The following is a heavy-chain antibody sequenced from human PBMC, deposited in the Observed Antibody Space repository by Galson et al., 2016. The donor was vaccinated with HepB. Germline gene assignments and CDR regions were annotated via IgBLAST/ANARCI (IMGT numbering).Heavy chain of an antibody. V-gene: IGHV3-53*01. CDR3: SGGSLGWERLRFGLDV. J-gene: IGHJ6*02. Sequence: SLRLSCAASTFNVTNKYMSWVRQAPGKGLEWVSGIYSGGATYSADSVKGRFTISRDNAKNTLYLQMNSLTVEDTALYYCSGGSLGWERLRFGLDVWGQGTMVTVSS. CDR2: IYSGGAT. CDR1: TFNVTNKY. D-gene: IGHD1-26*01.